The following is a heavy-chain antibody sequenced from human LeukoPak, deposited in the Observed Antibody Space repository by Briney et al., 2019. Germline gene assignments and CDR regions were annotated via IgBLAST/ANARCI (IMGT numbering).Heavy chain of an antibody. J-gene: IGHJ4*02. CDR3: AKSLPGGYSYGTIDY. V-gene: IGHV3-23*01. D-gene: IGHD5-18*01. CDR1: GFTFSSYA. CDR2: ISGSGGST. Sequence: GGSLRLSCAASGFTFSSYAMSWVRQAPGKGLEWVSAISGSGGSTDYADSVKGRFTISRDNSKNTLYLQMNSLRAEDTAIHFCAKSLPGGYSYGTIDYWGQGTLVTVSS.